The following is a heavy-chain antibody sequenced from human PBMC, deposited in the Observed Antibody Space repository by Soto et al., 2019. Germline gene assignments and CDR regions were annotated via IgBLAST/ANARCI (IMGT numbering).Heavy chain of an antibody. CDR1: GFTVNGNY. CDR2: IYGGNST. Sequence: ESGGGLIRPGGSLRLSCAASGFTVNGNYMTWVRQAPGKGLEWVSVIYGGNSTSYADSVKGRFTISRDNSKNTVYLQMNSLRAEDTAVYYCARKTTALRGGYWGQGTLVTVSS. D-gene: IGHD4-17*01. J-gene: IGHJ4*02. V-gene: IGHV3-53*01. CDR3: ARKTTALRGGY.